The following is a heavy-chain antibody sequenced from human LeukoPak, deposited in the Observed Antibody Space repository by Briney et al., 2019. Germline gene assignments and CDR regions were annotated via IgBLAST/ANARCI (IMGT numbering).Heavy chain of an antibody. D-gene: IGHD3-22*01. J-gene: IGHJ4*02. CDR3: ARRGRYDSSGYPYYFDY. CDR2: ISGSGGST. CDR1: GFTFSSYA. Sequence: GGSLRLSCAASGFTFSSYAMSWVRQAPGKGLEWVSAISGSGGSTYYADSVKGRFTISRDNSKNTLYLQMNSLRAEDTAVYYCARRGRYDSSGYPYYFDYWGQGTLVTVSS. V-gene: IGHV3-23*01.